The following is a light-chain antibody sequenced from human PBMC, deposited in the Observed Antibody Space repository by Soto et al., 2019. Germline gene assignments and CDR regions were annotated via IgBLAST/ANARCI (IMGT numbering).Light chain of an antibody. Sequence: QSVLTQPASVSGSPGQSITISCTGTSSDVGAYNYVSWYQQHPGKAPKLMIYEVSNRPSGVSNRFSGSKSGNTASLTISGLQPEDEADYYCSSYTSSQGVFGGGTQLTVL. CDR2: EVS. CDR1: SSDVGAYNY. J-gene: IGLJ3*02. V-gene: IGLV2-14*01. CDR3: SSYTSSQGV.